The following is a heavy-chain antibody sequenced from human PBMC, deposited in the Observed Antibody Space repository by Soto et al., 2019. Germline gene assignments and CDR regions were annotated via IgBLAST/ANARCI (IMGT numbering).Heavy chain of an antibody. CDR2: IYYAGST. CDR3: ARRIVATETFDH. J-gene: IGHJ4*02. Sequence: PSETVSLTCTVSGANRTSYYCSWFRQPPGRGLEWIGFIYYAGSTKYNPSLNSRVTISVDTSKSQFSLTVTSVTAADTAVYYCARRIVATETFDHWGQGTLVTVSS. CDR1: GANRTSYY. V-gene: IGHV4-59*08. D-gene: IGHD5-12*01.